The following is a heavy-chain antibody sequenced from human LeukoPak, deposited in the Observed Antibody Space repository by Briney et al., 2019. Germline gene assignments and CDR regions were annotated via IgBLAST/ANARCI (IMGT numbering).Heavy chain of an antibody. CDR2: ISSSSYI. Sequence: GGSLRLSCAASGFTFSSYNMNWVRQAPGKGLEWVSSISSSSYIYYADSVKGRFTISRDNAKNSLYLQMNSLRAEDTAVYYCARGRDGSQSPIDDWGQGTLVTVSS. CDR1: GFTFSSYN. V-gene: IGHV3-21*01. CDR3: ARGRDGSQSPIDD. D-gene: IGHD5-24*01. J-gene: IGHJ4*02.